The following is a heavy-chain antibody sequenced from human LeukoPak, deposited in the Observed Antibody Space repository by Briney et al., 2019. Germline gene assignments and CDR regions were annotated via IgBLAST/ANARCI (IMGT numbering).Heavy chain of an antibody. J-gene: IGHJ4*02. Sequence: PGGSLRLSCAASGFTFDDYGMSWVRQAPGKGLEWVSGINWNGGSTGYAVSVKGRFTISRDNAKNSLYLQMNSLRAEDTALYYCARGSYYYDSSGYYYDYWGQGTLVTVSS. CDR3: ARGSYYYDSSGYYYDY. CDR2: INWNGGST. D-gene: IGHD3-22*01. CDR1: GFTFDDYG. V-gene: IGHV3-20*04.